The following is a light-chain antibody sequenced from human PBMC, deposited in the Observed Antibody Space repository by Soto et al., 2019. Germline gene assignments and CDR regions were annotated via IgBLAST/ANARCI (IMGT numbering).Light chain of an antibody. V-gene: IGKV3-20*01. CDR2: GAS. J-gene: IGKJ5*01. Sequence: EIVLTQSPGTLSLSPGERATLSCRASQSVSSSYLACYQQKPGQAPRLLIYGASSRATGIPDRFSGSGSGTDFPLTISRLEPEDFAVYYCQQYGSSPPFTFGQGTRLEIK. CDR3: QQYGSSPPFT. CDR1: QSVSSSY.